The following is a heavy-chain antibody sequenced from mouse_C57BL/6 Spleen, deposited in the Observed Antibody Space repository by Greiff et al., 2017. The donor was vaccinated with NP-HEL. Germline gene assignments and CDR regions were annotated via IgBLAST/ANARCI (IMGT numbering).Heavy chain of an antibody. CDR2: ISYDGSN. CDR1: GYSITSGYY. CDR3: AREEVIFDY. Sequence: DVQLQESGPGLVKPSQSLSLTCSVTGYSITSGYYWNWIRQFPGNKLEWMGYISYDGSNNYNPSLKNRISITRDTSKNQFFLKLNSVTTEDTATYYCAREEVIFDYWGQGTTLTVSS. V-gene: IGHV3-6*01. D-gene: IGHD2-5*01. J-gene: IGHJ2*01.